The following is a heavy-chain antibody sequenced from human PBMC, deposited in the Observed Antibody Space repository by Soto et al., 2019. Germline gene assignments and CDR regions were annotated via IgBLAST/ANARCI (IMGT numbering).Heavy chain of an antibody. Sequence: SETLSLTCNVSGAYVTTYYWSCILQSPVKVLEWIGYISNSGNTNYNPSLKSRVTISLDTSKNHFSLKMRSVTAADTAVYYCARRGSTWYSWFDPWGQGTLVTVSS. CDR3: ARRGSTWYSWFDP. V-gene: IGHV4-59*02. J-gene: IGHJ5*02. CDR1: GAYVTTYY. D-gene: IGHD6-13*01. CDR2: ISNSGNT.